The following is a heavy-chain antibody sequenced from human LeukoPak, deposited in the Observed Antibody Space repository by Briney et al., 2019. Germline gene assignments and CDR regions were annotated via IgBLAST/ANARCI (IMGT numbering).Heavy chain of an antibody. J-gene: IGHJ4*02. V-gene: IGHV5-51*01. CDR3: ARSVGVVITTGYDY. D-gene: IGHD3-22*01. CDR1: GYTFTNYW. Sequence: GESLKISCKASGYTFTNYWIGWVRQMRGKGLEWMGIIYTGDSTTRYSPSFQGQVTISADKSINSAYLQWSSLKASDTAMYYCARSVGVVITTGYDYWGQGTLVTVSS. CDR2: IYTGDSTT.